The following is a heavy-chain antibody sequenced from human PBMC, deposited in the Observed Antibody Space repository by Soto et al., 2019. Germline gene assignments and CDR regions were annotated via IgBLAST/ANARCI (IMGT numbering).Heavy chain of an antibody. J-gene: IGHJ4*02. Sequence: QVHLVESGGGVVQPGRSLRLSCAASGFTFSTYGMHWVRQAPGKGLEWVALIWNHGREDSYADSVKGRFTISRDNSKNTLWLQRNSLRDDDTAVYYCVRGPWLVGDVTSFDYWGQGSLVTVSS. V-gene: IGHV3-33*01. CDR1: GFTFSTYG. D-gene: IGHD6-19*01. CDR3: VRGPWLVGDVTSFDY. CDR2: IWNHGRED.